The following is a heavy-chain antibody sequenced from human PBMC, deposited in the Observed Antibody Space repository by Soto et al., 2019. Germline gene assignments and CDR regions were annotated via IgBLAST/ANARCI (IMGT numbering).Heavy chain of an antibody. J-gene: IGHJ4*02. D-gene: IGHD3-3*01. V-gene: IGHV3-21*01. CDR3: AGLYYARGGGYGY. Sequence: EVQLVESGGGRVKPGGSLRLSCVASGFTFSSHSMNCVRQAPGKGLEWVSDITGLNTKKYYADSVKGRFTISRDNAKNTLYLKMDSLRAEDTAVYFCAGLYYARGGGYGYWGQGSLVTVS. CDR1: GFTFSSHS. CDR2: ITGLNTKK.